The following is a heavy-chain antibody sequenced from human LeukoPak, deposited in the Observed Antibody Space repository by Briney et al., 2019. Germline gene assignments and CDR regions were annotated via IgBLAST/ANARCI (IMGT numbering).Heavy chain of an antibody. CDR3: GRDQGGYNYGRGYFDY. V-gene: IGHV3-48*01. J-gene: IGHJ4*02. CDR2: ISDSGNTI. Sequence: PGGSLRLSCAASGFTFSLYSMNWVRQAPGKGLEWVSYISDSGNTIHYADSVKGRFTISRDNAKNSLFLQMNSLRVEDTSVFYCGRDQGGYNYGRGYFDYWGRGTLVTVSS. D-gene: IGHD5-24*01. CDR1: GFTFSLYS.